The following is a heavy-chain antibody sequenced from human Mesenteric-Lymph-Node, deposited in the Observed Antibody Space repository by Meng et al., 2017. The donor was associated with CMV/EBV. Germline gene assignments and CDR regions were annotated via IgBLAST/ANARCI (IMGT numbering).Heavy chain of an antibody. D-gene: IGHD6-13*01. Sequence: GESLKISCAASGFTFSRYAMSWIRQAPGKGLEWVSYISTSGTTISYADSVKGRFTISRDNAKNSLYLQMNSLRVDDTALYYCARVAAAGTGFDYWGQGTLVTVPQ. V-gene: IGHV3-11*01. CDR3: ARVAAAGTGFDY. CDR2: ISTSGTTI. J-gene: IGHJ4*02. CDR1: GFTFSRYA.